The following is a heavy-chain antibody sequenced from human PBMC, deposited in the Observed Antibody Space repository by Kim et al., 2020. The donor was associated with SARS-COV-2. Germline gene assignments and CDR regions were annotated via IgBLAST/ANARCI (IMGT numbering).Heavy chain of an antibody. CDR1: GFTFSGSS. J-gene: IGHJ4*02. CDR2: IRSKANSDAT. V-gene: IGHV3-73*01. Sequence: GGSLRLSCAASGFTFSGSSLHWVRQASGKGLEWVGRIRSKANSDATTYAASVKGRFTVSRDDSKNTAYLQMNSLKTEDTAVYYCTVGVTNPDIAVEGDYWGQGTLVTVSS. CDR3: TVGVTNPDIAVEGDY. D-gene: IGHD6-19*01.